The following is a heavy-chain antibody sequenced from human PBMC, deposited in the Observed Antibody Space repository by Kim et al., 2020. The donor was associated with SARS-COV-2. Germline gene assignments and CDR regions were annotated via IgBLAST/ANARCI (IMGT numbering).Heavy chain of an antibody. D-gene: IGHD3-22*01. Sequence: DSVKGRFTISRDHAKNSLYLQMNGLRAEDTAVYYCAREIHYYDSSGTVDYWGQGALVTVSS. CDR3: AREIHYYDSSGTVDY. J-gene: IGHJ4*02. V-gene: IGHV3-7*01.